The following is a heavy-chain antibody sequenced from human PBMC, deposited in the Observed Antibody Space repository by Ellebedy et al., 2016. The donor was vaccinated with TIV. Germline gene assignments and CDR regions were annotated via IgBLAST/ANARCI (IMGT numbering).Heavy chain of an antibody. CDR2: ISNGGSIV. Sequence: PGGSLRLSCSASGFTFSSYSMNWVRQAPGKGLEWISYISNGGSIVNYADSVQGRFTISRDDAKNSLYLQMNSLRAEDTAMYYCARAKNYYMDVWGKGTTVTVSS. CDR3: ARAKNYYMDV. CDR1: GFTFSSYS. J-gene: IGHJ6*03. V-gene: IGHV3-48*04.